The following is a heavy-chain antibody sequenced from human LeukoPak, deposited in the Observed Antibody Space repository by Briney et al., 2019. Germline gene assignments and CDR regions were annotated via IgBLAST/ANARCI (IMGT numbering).Heavy chain of an antibody. CDR2: IVVGSGNT. D-gene: IGHD5-24*01. CDR1: GFTFTSSA. V-gene: IGHV1-58*02. Sequence: ASVKVSCKASGFTFTSSAMQWVRQARGQRLEWIGWIVVGSGNTNYAQKFQERVTITRDMSTSTAYMELSSLRSEDTAVYYCAADIVEMATIRAFDIWGQGTMVTVSS. CDR3: AADIVEMATIRAFDI. J-gene: IGHJ3*02.